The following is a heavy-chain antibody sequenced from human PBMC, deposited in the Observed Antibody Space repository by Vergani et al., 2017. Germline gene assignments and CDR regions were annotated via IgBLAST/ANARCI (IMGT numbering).Heavy chain of an antibody. CDR1: GFTFSSYA. Sequence: EVQLLESGGGLVQPGGSLRLSCAASGFTFSSYAMSWVRQAPGKGLEWVSAISGSGGSTYYADSVKGRFTISRDNSKNTLYLQMNSLRAEDTAVSYCAKGGMWTTVTPDAFDIWGQGTMVTVSS. CDR3: AKGGMWTTVTPDAFDI. CDR2: ISGSGGST. V-gene: IGHV3-23*01. D-gene: IGHD4-17*01. J-gene: IGHJ3*02.